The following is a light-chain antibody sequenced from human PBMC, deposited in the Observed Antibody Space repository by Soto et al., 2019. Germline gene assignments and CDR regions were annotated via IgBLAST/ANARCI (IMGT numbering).Light chain of an antibody. CDR3: QQYNDWLS. CDR1: QSVSSN. V-gene: IGKV3-15*01. CDR2: DAS. Sequence: EIVMTQSPATLSVSPGERATLSCRASQSVSSNLAWYHQKPGQPPRLLIYDASTRATGLPARFSGSGSGTEFTLTISSLQSEDFGLYFCQQYNDWLSFGGGTKVEIK. J-gene: IGKJ4*01.